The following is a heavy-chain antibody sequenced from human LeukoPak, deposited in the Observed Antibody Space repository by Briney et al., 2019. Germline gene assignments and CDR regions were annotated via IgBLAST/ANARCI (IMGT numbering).Heavy chain of an antibody. Sequence: SSETLSLTCAVSGGPFSGYFWSWIRQSSGKGLEWIGEIHNSGTTNYNPSLNSRVTISEDTSKNQFYLNLGSVTAADTAVYYCARRYYYNLGSFPFDFWGQGTLVTLS. CDR1: GGPFSGYF. D-gene: IGHD3-10*01. CDR3: ARRYYYNLGSFPFDF. CDR2: IHNSGTT. V-gene: IGHV4-34*01. J-gene: IGHJ4*02.